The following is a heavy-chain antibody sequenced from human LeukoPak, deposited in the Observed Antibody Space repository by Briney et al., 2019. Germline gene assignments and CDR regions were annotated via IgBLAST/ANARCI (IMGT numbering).Heavy chain of an antibody. CDR2: ILYSGST. V-gene: IGHV4-39*07. J-gene: IGHJ4*02. CDR1: GGSIRSSMYY. Sequence: SETVSLTCTVSGGSIRSSMYYWGWIRQPPGKGLAWIGNILYSGSTYYNPSLKSRVTISVDTSKNQFSLRLSSVTAADTAAYFCARERVEYLRDGVSDYWGQGALVTVSS. CDR3: ARERVEYLRDGVSDY. D-gene: IGHD5-24*01.